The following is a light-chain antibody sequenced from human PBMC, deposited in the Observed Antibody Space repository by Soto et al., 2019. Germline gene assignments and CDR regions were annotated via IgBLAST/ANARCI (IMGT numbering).Light chain of an antibody. J-gene: IGKJ4*01. Sequence: EIVMTQSPATLSVSPGERATLSCRASQSVSSNLAWYQQKPGQAPRLLIYGASTRATGIPARFSGSGSGTEFTLTISSLQSEDFAVYYCQQYNNWPLTCCGGTKVDIK. CDR3: QQYNNWPLT. V-gene: IGKV3-15*01. CDR1: QSVSSN. CDR2: GAS.